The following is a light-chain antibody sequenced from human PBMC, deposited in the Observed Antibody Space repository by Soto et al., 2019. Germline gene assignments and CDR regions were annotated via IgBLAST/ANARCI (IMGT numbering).Light chain of an antibody. CDR2: EVS. J-gene: IGLJ2*01. V-gene: IGLV2-8*01. CDR3: SSYAGSNNMV. CDR1: SSDVGGYNY. Sequence: QSVLTQPPSASGSPGQSVTISCTGTSSDVGGYNYVSWYQQHPGKAPKLMIYEVSKRPSGVPDRFSGSKSGNTASLTVSGLQVEDGENYYCSSYAGSNNMVFGGGTKLAVL.